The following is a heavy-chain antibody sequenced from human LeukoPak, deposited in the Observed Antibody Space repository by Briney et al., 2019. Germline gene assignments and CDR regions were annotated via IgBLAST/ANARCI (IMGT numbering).Heavy chain of an antibody. Sequence: GSLRLSCVVSGFTFSSHWMSWIRQPPGKGLEWIAHMYYSGSSNYNPSLKSRVTMSVDTSKNQFSLKLTSVTAADTAVYYCARGTHYDRSGYYLPYFDYWGQGTLVTVSS. D-gene: IGHD3-22*01. CDR2: MYYSGSS. CDR1: GFTFSSHW. J-gene: IGHJ4*02. V-gene: IGHV4-59*11. CDR3: ARGTHYDRSGYYLPYFDY.